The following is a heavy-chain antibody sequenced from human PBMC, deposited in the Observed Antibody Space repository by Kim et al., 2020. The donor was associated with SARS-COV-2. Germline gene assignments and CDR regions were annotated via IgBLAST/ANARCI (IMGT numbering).Heavy chain of an antibody. CDR2: IYYSGST. D-gene: IGHD6-6*01. J-gene: IGHJ6*02. Sequence: SETLSLTCTVSGGSVSSGSYYWSWIRQPPGKGLEWIGYIYYSGSTNYNPSLKSRVTISVDTSKNQFSLKLSSVTAADTAVYYCARGWGDIAARRHVYYYYYGMDVWGQGTTVTVSS. CDR1: GGSVSSGSYY. CDR3: ARGWGDIAARRHVYYYYYGMDV. V-gene: IGHV4-61*01.